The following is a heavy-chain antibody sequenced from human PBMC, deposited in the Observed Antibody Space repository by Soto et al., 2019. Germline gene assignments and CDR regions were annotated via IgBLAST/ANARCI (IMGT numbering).Heavy chain of an antibody. J-gene: IGHJ6*02. CDR1: GGSISSYY. CDR3: ARPAVAGTGHYYYGMDV. D-gene: IGHD6-19*01. Sequence: TSETLSLTCTVSGGSISSYYWSWIRQPPGKGLEWIGYIYYSGSTNYNPSLKSRVTISVDTSKNQFSLKLSSVTAADTALYYCARPAVAGTGHYYYGMDVWGQGTTVTVSS. V-gene: IGHV4-59*08. CDR2: IYYSGST.